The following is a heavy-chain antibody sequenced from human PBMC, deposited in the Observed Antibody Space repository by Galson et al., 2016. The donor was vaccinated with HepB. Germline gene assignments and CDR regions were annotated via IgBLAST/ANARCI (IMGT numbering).Heavy chain of an antibody. Sequence: CAISGDSVSANNPSWDWIRQSPSRGLEWLGRTFYRSKWYQDYAVSVKGRITINPDTSKNEFSLQLNSVTPEDTAVYYCARDLSTALDYWGPGTLVTVSS. D-gene: IGHD4-11*01. CDR2: TFYRSKWYQ. CDR1: GDSVSANNPS. V-gene: IGHV6-1*01. CDR3: ARDLSTALDY. J-gene: IGHJ4*02.